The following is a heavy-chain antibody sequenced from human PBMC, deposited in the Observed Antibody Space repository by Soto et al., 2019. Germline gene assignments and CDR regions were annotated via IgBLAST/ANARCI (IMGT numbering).Heavy chain of an antibody. CDR3: EGGYRSRRYIARWAFDL. D-gene: IGHD3-10*01. Sequence: PSDTLSLTCTVSGGSISSGGYYWSWIRQHPGKGLEWIGYSYYSGSTYYNPSLISRVTIPVDTAKNQSSLKLRAVTAAVTGVYYYEGGYRSRRYIARWAFDLWGQGTMVTVAS. V-gene: IGHV4-31*03. CDR2: SYYSGST. J-gene: IGHJ3*01. CDR1: GGSISSGGYY.